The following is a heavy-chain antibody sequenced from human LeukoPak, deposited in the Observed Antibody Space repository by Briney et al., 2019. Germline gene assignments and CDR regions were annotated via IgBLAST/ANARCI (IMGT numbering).Heavy chain of an antibody. Sequence: GGSLRVSCAASGFTFRSYGMHWVRQGPGKGLEWVTFIWYDGTDKNYADSVKGRFTISRDNSKNTLYLQMNSLRAEDTAVYYCARSGSSYFYGMDVWGQRTTVTVSS. J-gene: IGHJ6*02. CDR2: IWYDGTDK. V-gene: IGHV3-33*01. CDR1: GFTFRSYG. D-gene: IGHD3-10*01. CDR3: ARSGSSYFYGMDV.